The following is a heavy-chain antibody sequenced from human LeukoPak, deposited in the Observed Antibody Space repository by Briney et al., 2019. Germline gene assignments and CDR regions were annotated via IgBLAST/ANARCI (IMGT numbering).Heavy chain of an antibody. V-gene: IGHV3-21*01. Sequence: GGSLRLSCAASGFTFSSYSMNWVRQAPGKGLEWVSSISSSSSYIYYADSVKGRFTISRDNAKNSLYLQMNSLRAEDTAAYYCARATRYCSSTSCYYLFDYWGQGTLVTVSS. CDR3: ARATRYCSSTSCYYLFDY. J-gene: IGHJ4*02. CDR2: ISSSSSYI. CDR1: GFTFSSYS. D-gene: IGHD2-2*01.